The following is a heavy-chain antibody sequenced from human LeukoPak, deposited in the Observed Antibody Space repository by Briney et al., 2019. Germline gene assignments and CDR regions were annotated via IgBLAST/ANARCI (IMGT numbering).Heavy chain of an antibody. D-gene: IGHD3-10*01. V-gene: IGHV3-23*01. CDR2: MSADSATT. Sequence: GGSLRLSCAASGFNFGSYSMTWVRQAPGKGLEWVSAMSADSATTFYADSVKGRFTISRDNSKNTLFLQMNSLRVEDTAVYYVFYGSTFGYWGQGTLVTVSS. CDR1: GFNFGSYS. CDR3: FYGSTFGY. J-gene: IGHJ4*02.